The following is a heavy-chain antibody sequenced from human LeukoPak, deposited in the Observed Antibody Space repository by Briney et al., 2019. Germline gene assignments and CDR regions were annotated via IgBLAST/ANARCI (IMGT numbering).Heavy chain of an antibody. J-gene: IGHJ5*02. Sequence: SETLSLTCTVSGVSISSSSYYWGWIRQPPGKGLEWIGSIYYSGSTHYNPSLKSRVTISVDTSKNQFSLKLSSVTAADTAVYYCARHQRITIFGVVITVNWFDPWGQGTLVTVSS. CDR2: IYYSGST. CDR1: GVSISSSSYY. CDR3: ARHQRITIFGVVITVNWFDP. D-gene: IGHD3-3*01. V-gene: IGHV4-39*01.